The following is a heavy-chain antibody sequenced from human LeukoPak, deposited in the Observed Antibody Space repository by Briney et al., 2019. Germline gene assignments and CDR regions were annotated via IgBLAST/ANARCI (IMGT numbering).Heavy chain of an antibody. J-gene: IGHJ4*02. D-gene: IGHD2-2*01. V-gene: IGHV1-18*01. Sequence: ASVKVSCKASGYTFTSYGISWVRQAPGQGLEWMGWISAYNGNTNYAQKLQGRVTMTTDTSTSTAYMELRSLRPDDTAVYYCARGGRYCSSTSCYDRRVDYWGQGTLVTVSS. CDR2: ISAYNGNT. CDR1: GYTFTSYG. CDR3: ARGGRYCSSTSCYDRRVDY.